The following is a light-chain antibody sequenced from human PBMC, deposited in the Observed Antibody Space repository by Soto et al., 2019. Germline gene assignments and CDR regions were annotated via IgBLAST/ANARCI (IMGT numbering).Light chain of an antibody. V-gene: IGKV1-5*03. Sequence: DIQMTKSPSTLSAPLGNRVTTTSGPSKRFSSSLAWYQQKPGKAPKVLIYKASSLERGVPSRFSGSGSGTEFTLTISSLQPDDFATYYCQQYNSYWTFGQGTKVEIK. CDR3: QQYNSYWT. CDR1: KRFSSS. CDR2: KAS. J-gene: IGKJ1*01.